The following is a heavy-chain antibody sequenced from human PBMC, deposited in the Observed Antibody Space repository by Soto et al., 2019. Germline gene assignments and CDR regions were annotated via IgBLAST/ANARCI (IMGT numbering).Heavy chain of an antibody. CDR1: GDYISDYH. D-gene: IGHD5-12*01. J-gene: IGHJ4*02. V-gene: IGHV4-59*01. CDR2: IHNSGST. Sequence: SETLSLTCTVSGDYISDYHWNWIRQPPGKGVEWIGYIHNSGSTTYNSSLKSRVTISIDTSKKQSSLKLTSVTTADTAVYYCARDPVDGYDFFDYWGQGTLVTVSS. CDR3: ARDPVDGYDFFDY.